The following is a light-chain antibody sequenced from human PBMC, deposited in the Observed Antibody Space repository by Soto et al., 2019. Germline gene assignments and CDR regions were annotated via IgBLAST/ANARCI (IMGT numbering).Light chain of an antibody. CDR3: KSYAGSNTYV. J-gene: IGLJ1*01. CDR2: EVV. V-gene: IGLV2-8*01. CDR1: KNDIGVYDF. Sequence: SALTQPPSASGSLGQTVTISCTGTKNDIGVYDFVSWYQHHPGKAPRLIIYEVVQRPSGVPDRFSSSKSGNTASLTVSGLQAADEADYFCKSYAGSNTYVFGSGTKVTVL.